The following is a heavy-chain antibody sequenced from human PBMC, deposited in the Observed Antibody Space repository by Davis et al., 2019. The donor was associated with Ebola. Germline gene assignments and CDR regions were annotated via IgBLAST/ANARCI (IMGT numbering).Heavy chain of an antibody. Sequence: SVKVSCKASGYTFTGYYMHWVRQAPGQGLEWMGWINPNSGGTNYAQKFQGWVTMTRDTSISTAYMELSRLRSDDTAVYYCAREPRGYSYGSFYDYWGQGTLVTVSS. J-gene: IGHJ4*02. CDR3: AREPRGYSYGSFYDY. V-gene: IGHV1-2*04. CDR2: INPNSGGT. D-gene: IGHD5-18*01. CDR1: GYTFTGYY.